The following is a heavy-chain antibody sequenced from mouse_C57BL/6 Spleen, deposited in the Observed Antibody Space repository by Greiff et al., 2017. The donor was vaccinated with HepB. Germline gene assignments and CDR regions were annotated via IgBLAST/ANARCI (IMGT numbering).Heavy chain of an antibody. D-gene: IGHD1-1*01. CDR3: ARSGLFTTVVGGAMDY. Sequence: VQLQQPGAELVMPGASVKLSCKASGYTFTSYWMHWVKQRPGQGLEWIGEIDPSDSYTNYNQKFKGKSTLTVDKSSSTAYMQLSSLTSEDSAVYYCARSGLFTTVVGGAMDYWGQGTSVTVSS. CDR1: GYTFTSYW. J-gene: IGHJ4*01. CDR2: IDPSDSYT. V-gene: IGHV1-69*01.